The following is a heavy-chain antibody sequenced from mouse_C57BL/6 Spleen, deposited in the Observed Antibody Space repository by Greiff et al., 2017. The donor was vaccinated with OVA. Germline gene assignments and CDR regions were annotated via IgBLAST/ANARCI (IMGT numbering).Heavy chain of an antibody. V-gene: IGHV5-9-1*02. CDR3: TREGVYYYGSSPPWFAY. CDR2: ISSGGDYI. CDR1: GFTFSSYA. J-gene: IGHJ3*01. Sequence: EVQGVESGEGLVKPGGSLKLSCAASGFTFSSYAMSWVRQTPEKRLEWVAYISSGGDYIYYADTVKGRFTISRDNARNTLYLQMSSLKSEDTAMYYCTREGVYYYGSSPPWFAYWGQGTLVTVSA. D-gene: IGHD1-1*01.